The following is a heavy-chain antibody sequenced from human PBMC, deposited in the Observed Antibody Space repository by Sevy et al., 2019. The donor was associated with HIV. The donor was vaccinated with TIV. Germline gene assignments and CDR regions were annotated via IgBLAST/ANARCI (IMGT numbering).Heavy chain of an antibody. CDR1: GFTFSSYA. V-gene: IGHV3-23*01. CDR3: AKGGAKVNCGGDCYSLPPKPYYYYYGMDV. Sequence: GGSLRLSCAASGFTFSSYAMSWVRQAPGKGVEWVSAISGSGGSTYYADSVKGRFTISRDNSKNTLYLQMNSLRAEDTAVYYCAKGGAKVNCGGDCYSLPPKPYYYYYGMDVWGQGTTVTVSS. CDR2: ISGSGGST. D-gene: IGHD2-21*02. J-gene: IGHJ6*02.